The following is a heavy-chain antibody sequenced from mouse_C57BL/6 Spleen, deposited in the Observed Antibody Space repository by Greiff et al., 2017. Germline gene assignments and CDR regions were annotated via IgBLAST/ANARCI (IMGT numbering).Heavy chain of an antibody. V-gene: IGHV3-6*01. D-gene: IGHD1-1*01. J-gene: IGHJ1*03. CDR2: ISYDGSN. CDR1: GYSITSGYY. Sequence: EVTLQESGPGLVKPSQSLSLTCSVTGYSITSGYYWNWIRQFPGNKLEWMVYISYDGSNNYNPSLKNRISITHDPSKNQFFLKLNDVTTEDTATYDGARLYGSRLHWYLDVGGTGTKVTVSS. CDR3: ARLYGSRLHWYLDV.